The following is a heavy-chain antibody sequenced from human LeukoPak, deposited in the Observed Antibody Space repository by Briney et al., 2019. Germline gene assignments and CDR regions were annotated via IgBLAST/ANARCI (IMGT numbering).Heavy chain of an antibody. V-gene: IGHV1-2*02. CDR2: INPNSGGT. D-gene: IGHD2-2*01. Sequence: ASVKVSCKASGYTFTGYYMHWVRQAPGQGLERMGWINPNSGGTNYAQKFQGRVTMTRDTSISTAYMELSRLRSDDTAVYYCARDLQDIVVVPAASDYYYYGMDVWGQGTTVTVSS. J-gene: IGHJ6*02. CDR3: ARDLQDIVVVPAASDYYYYGMDV. CDR1: GYTFTGYY.